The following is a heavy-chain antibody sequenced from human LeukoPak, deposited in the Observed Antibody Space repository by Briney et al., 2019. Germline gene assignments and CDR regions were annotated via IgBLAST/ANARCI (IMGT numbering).Heavy chain of an antibody. V-gene: IGHV3-53*01. D-gene: IGHD3-10*01. CDR2: IYSGGST. J-gene: IGHJ3*02. CDR1: GFTASSNY. Sequence: GGSLRLSCAASGFTASSNYMSWVRQAPGKGLEWVSVIYSGGSTYYADSVKGRFTISRDNSKNTLYLQMNSLRAEDTAVYYCARDGGSGSDAFDIWGQGTMVTVSS. CDR3: ARDGGSGSDAFDI.